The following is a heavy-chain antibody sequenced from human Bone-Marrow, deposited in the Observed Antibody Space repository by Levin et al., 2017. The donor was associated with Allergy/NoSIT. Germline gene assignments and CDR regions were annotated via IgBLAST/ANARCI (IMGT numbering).Heavy chain of an antibody. CDR3: AGYSVRIGWFDP. J-gene: IGHJ5*02. CDR1: GGSISSNY. V-gene: IGHV4-59*01. Sequence: PSETLSLTCTVSGGSISSNYWSWIRQPPGKGLEWIGYINYSGSTNYNPSLKSRVTTSVDTSKNQFSLKLSSVTAADTAVYYCAGYSVRIGWFDPWGQGTLVTVSS. CDR2: INYSGST. D-gene: IGHD2-21*01.